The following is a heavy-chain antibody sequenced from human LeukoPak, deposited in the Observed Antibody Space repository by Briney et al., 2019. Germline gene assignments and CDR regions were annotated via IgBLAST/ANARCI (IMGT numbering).Heavy chain of an antibody. CDR3: ARGFGNYYGSGSYFISAWFDP. J-gene: IGHJ5*02. Sequence: PGGSLRLSCAASGFTFSSYSMNWVRQAPGKGLEWVSSISSSGSYIYYADSVKGRFTISRDNAKNSLYLQMNSLRAEDTAVYYCARGFGNYYGSGSYFISAWFDPWGQGTLVTVSS. D-gene: IGHD3-10*01. V-gene: IGHV3-21*01. CDR2: ISSSGSYI. CDR1: GFTFSSYS.